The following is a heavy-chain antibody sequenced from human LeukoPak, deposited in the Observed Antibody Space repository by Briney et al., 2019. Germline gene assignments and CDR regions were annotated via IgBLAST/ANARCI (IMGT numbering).Heavy chain of an antibody. CDR1: GCTFISYW. CDR2: IKQDGSEK. V-gene: IGHV3-7*01. Sequence: GGSLRLSCAASGCTFISYWRNWVRQAPGKGLEGVANIKQDGSEKFYVDSVKGRFPISRDNAKKPLFLKMNSLRAEDTAVYYCARDLTWDSSAPEGGPWGQGTLVTVSS. D-gene: IGHD3-22*01. J-gene: IGHJ4*02. CDR3: ARDLTWDSSAPEGGP.